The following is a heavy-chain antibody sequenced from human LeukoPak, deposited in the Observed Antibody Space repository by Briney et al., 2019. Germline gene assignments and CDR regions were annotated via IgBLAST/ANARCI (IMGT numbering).Heavy chain of an antibody. CDR1: GFTFSNIG. CDR3: AAGAGWLIDY. CDR2: IKKDGSEK. V-gene: IGHV3-7*01. J-gene: IGHJ4*02. Sequence: PGGSLSLSGAASGFTFSNIGLNWVRQAPGRGREWVAIIKKDGSEKIYVDSVRGRFTISRDNAKNTLYLQMNNLRAEDTAVYYCAAGAGWLIDYWGQGTLVTVSS. D-gene: IGHD6-19*01.